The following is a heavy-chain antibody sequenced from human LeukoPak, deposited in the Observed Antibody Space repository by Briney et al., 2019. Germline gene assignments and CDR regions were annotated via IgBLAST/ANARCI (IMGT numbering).Heavy chain of an antibody. Sequence: SETLSLTCTVSGGSISSYYWSWIRQPPGKGLGWIGYIYYSGSTNYNPSLKSRVTISVDTSKNQFSLKLSSVTAADTAVYYCARTIGGWYPVGYYFDYWGQGTLVTVSS. J-gene: IGHJ4*02. V-gene: IGHV4-59*08. CDR1: GGSISSYY. CDR2: IYYSGST. CDR3: ARTIGGWYPVGYYFDY. D-gene: IGHD6-19*01.